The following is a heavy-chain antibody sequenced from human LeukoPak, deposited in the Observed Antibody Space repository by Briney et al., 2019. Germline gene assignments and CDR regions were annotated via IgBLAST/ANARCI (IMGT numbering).Heavy chain of an antibody. D-gene: IGHD5-12*01. CDR3: AREGGYDLYYYYYMDV. J-gene: IGHJ6*03. CDR2: IYHSGST. V-gene: IGHV4-4*02. CDR1: GGSISSSNW. Sequence: SETLSLTCAVSGGSISSSNWWSWVRQPPGKGLEWIGEIYHSGSTNYNPSLKSRVTISVDKSKNQFSLKLSSVTAADTAVYYCAREGGYDLYYYYYMDVWGKGTTVTVSS.